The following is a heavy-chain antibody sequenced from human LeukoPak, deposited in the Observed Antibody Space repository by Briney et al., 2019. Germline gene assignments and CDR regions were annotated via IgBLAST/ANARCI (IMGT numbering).Heavy chain of an antibody. D-gene: IGHD6-19*01. J-gene: IGHJ4*02. V-gene: IGHV3-30*02. CDR1: GFTFSSYG. CDR3: AKDPSIAVADPTFDY. CDR2: IRYDGSNK. Sequence: GGSLRLSCAASGFTFSSYGMHWVRQAPGKGLEWVAFIRYDGSNKYYADSVKGRFTISRDNSKNTLYLQMNSLRAEDTAVYYCAKDPSIAVADPTFDYWGQGTLVTVSS.